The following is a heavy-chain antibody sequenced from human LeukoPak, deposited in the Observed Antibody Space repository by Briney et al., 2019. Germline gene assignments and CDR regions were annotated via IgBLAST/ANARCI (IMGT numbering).Heavy chain of an antibody. CDR3: ARVNLGGSYLIDY. CDR1: GGTFSSYA. Sequence: ASVKVSCKASGGTFSSYAISWVRQAPGQGLEWMGWINPNSGGTNYAQKFQGRVTMTRDTSISTAYMELSRLRSDDTAVYYCARVNLGGSYLIDYWGQGTLVTVSS. CDR2: INPNSGGT. D-gene: IGHD1-26*01. V-gene: IGHV1-2*02. J-gene: IGHJ4*02.